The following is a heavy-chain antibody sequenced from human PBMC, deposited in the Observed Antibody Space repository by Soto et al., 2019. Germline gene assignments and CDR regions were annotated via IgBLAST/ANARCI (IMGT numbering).Heavy chain of an antibody. CDR2: INAGNGNT. D-gene: IGHD2-2*02. Sequence: GASVKVSCEASGYTFTSYAMHWVRQAPGQRLEWMGWINAGNGNTKYSQKFQGRVTITRDTSASTAYMELSSLRSEDTAVYYCARDPLDIVVVPAALLFDYWGQGTLVTVSS. CDR3: ARDPLDIVVVPAALLFDY. J-gene: IGHJ4*02. V-gene: IGHV1-3*01. CDR1: GYTFTSYA.